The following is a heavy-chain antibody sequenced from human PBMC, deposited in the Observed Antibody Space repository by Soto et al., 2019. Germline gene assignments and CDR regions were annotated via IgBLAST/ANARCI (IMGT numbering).Heavy chain of an antibody. V-gene: IGHV3-23*01. D-gene: IGHD2-8*01. CDR3: AKSLPSHCTNGVCYLDY. CDR1: GFTFSSYS. Sequence: PGGSLRLSCAASGFTFSSYSMSWVRQATGKGLEWVSAISGSGGSTYYADYVKGRFTLSRDNSKNTLYLQMNSLRAEDTAVYYCAKSLPSHCTNGVCYLDYWGQGTLVTVYS. J-gene: IGHJ4*01. CDR2: ISGSGGST.